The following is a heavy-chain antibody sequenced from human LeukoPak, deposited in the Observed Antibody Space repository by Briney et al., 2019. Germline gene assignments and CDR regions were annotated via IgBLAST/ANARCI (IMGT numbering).Heavy chain of an antibody. D-gene: IGHD6-19*01. J-gene: IGHJ4*02. V-gene: IGHV1-2*02. CDR2: INPNSGGT. CDR1: GYTFTGYY. Sequence: ASVKVSCKASGYTFTGYYMRWVRQAPGQGLEWMGWINPNSGGTNYAQKFQGRVTMTRDTSISTAYMELSRLRSDDTAVYYCARDPQIAVAFYFDYWGQGTLVTVSS. CDR3: ARDPQIAVAFYFDY.